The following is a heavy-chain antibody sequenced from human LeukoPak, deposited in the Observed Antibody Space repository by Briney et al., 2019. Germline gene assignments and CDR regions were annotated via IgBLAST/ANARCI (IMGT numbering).Heavy chain of an antibody. J-gene: IGHJ4*02. CDR2: IYYSGST. V-gene: IGHV4-59*01. CDR1: GGSISSYY. Sequence: SETLSLTCTVSGGSISSYYWSWIRQPPGKGLEWIGYIYYSGSTNYNPSLKSRVTISVDTSKNQFPLKLSSVSAADTAVYYCARGYSLDYWGQGTLVTVSS. CDR3: ARGYSLDY. D-gene: IGHD5-18*01.